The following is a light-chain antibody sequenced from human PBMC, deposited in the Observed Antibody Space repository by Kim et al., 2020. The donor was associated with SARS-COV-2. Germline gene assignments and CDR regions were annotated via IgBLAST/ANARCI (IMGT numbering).Light chain of an antibody. CDR3: CSYAGSRALV. J-gene: IGLJ2*01. V-gene: IGLV2-23*02. CDR2: EVT. Sequence: TVSCTGTSSAVRSFEHVSWYQHHPGKAPILILSEVTSRPSGVSHRVSGSKSDDAAAQTISGLQAEDEADYYCCSYAGSRALVFGGGTQLTVL. CDR1: SSAVRSFEH.